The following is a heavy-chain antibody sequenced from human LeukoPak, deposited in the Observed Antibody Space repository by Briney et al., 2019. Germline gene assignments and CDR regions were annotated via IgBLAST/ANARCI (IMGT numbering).Heavy chain of an antibody. Sequence: SDPLSLPCAVYGGSFSGYYWSWIRQPPRKGLEWNGEINHSGSTNYNPSLKSRVTISVDTSKNQFSLKLSSVTAADTAVYYCARGRKNYYDSSGYYYWGQGTLVSVSS. J-gene: IGHJ4*02. CDR3: ARGRKNYYDSSGYYY. CDR2: INHSGST. CDR1: GGSFSGYY. D-gene: IGHD3-22*01. V-gene: IGHV4-34*01.